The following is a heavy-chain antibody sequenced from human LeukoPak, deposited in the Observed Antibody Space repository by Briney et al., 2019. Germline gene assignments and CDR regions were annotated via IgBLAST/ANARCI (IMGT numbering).Heavy chain of an antibody. CDR2: IYYSGST. J-gene: IGHJ6*02. CDR3: ARDSGNPARYYYYGMGV. D-gene: IGHD6-25*01. Sequence: SETLSLTCTVSGGSVSSGSYYWSWIRQPPGKGLEWIGYIYYSGSTNYNPSLKSRVTISVDTSKNQFSLKLSSVTAADTAVYYCARDSGNPARYYYYGMGVWGQGTTVTVSS. CDR1: GGSVSSGSYY. V-gene: IGHV4-61*01.